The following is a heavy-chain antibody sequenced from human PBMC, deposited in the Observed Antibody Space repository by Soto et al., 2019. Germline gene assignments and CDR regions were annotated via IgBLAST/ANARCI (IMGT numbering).Heavy chain of an antibody. J-gene: IGHJ5*02. CDR1: GFTFSSYS. CDR3: ARDSGVASWFDP. Sequence: GGSLRLSCAASGFTFSSYSMNWVRQAPGKGLEWVSSISSSSSYIYYADSVKGRFTISRDNAKNSLYLQMNSLRAEDTAVYCCARDSGVASWFDPWGQGTLVTVSS. D-gene: IGHD3-3*01. V-gene: IGHV3-21*01. CDR2: ISSSSSYI.